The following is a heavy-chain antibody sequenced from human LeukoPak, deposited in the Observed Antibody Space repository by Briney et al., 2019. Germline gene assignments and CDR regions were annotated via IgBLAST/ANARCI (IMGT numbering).Heavy chain of an antibody. Sequence: GGSLRLSCAASGFTFSSYSMNWVRQAPGKGLEWVSSISSSSSSYIYYADSVKGRFTISRDNAKNSLYLQMNSLRAEDTAVYYCARASLGMAVAAYYFDYWGQGTLVTVSS. D-gene: IGHD6-19*01. V-gene: IGHV3-21*01. CDR2: ISSSSSSYI. CDR1: GFTFSSYS. J-gene: IGHJ4*02. CDR3: ARASLGMAVAAYYFDY.